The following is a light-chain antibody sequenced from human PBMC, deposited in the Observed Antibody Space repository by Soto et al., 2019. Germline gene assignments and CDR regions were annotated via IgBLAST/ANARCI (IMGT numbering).Light chain of an antibody. CDR1: QSVSSK. V-gene: IGKV3-15*01. J-gene: IGKJ2*01. Sequence: ELVMTQSPATLSVSPGDTANLSCRASQSVSSKLAWFQQKPGQAPSLLIYGVSTTATGVPVRFSGSGSGTAFTLTVNRLQSEDFAVYYCQQYNNCPHTFGQGTKLELK. CDR3: QQYNNCPHT. CDR2: GVS.